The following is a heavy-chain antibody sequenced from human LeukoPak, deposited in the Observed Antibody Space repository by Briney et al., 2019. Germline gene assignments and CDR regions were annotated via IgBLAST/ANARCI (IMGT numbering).Heavy chain of an antibody. CDR3: ARGGGSYDFWSGYYAWAEYFQH. CDR1: GGTFISYA. J-gene: IGHJ1*01. CDR2: IIPIFGTA. V-gene: IGHV1-69*05. Sequence: GASVKVSCKASGGTFISYAISWVRQAPGQGLEWMGGIIPIFGTANYAQKFQGRVTITTDESTSTAYMELSSLRSEDTAVYYCARGGGSYDFWSGYYAWAEYFQHWGQGTLVTVSS. D-gene: IGHD3-3*01.